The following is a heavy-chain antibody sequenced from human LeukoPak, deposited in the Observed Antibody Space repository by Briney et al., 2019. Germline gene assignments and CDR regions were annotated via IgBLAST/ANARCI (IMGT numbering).Heavy chain of an antibody. CDR1: GFTFSSYG. CDR3: AKDLTSSTSCYYCHYYYMDV. J-gene: IGHJ6*03. CDR2: IRYDGSNK. D-gene: IGHD2-2*01. V-gene: IGHV3-30*02. Sequence: GGSLRLSCAASGFTFSSYGMHWVRQAPGKGLEWVAFIRYDGSNKYYADSVKGRFTISRDNSKNTLYLQMNSLRAEDTAVYYCAKDLTSSTSCYYCHYYYMDVWGKGTTVTVSS.